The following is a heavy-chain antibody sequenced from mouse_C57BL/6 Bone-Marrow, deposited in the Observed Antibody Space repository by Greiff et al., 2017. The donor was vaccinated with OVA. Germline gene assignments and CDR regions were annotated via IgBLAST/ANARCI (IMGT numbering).Heavy chain of an antibody. J-gene: IGHJ2*01. CDR3: ARNLFGYFDY. Sequence: QVHVKQSGAELVRPGTSVKMSCKASGYTFTNYWIGWAKQRPGHGLEWIGDIYPGGGYTNYNEKFKGKATLTADKSSSTAYMQFSSLTAEDSAIYYCARNLFGYFDYWGQGTTLTVSS. CDR2: IYPGGGYT. V-gene: IGHV1-63*01. CDR1: GYTFTNYW.